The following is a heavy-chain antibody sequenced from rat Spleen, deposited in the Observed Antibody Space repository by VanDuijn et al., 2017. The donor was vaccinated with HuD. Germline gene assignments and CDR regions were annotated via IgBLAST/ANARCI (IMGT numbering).Heavy chain of an antibody. D-gene: IGHD1-11*01. CDR2: ISYDGSST. J-gene: IGHJ3*01. V-gene: IGHV5-29*01. CDR1: GFTFSNNG. Sequence: EVQLVESGGGLVQPGRSLKLSCAASGFTFSNNGMAWVRQAPTKGLEWVATISYDGSSTYYRDSVKGRFTISRDNAKSTLYLQMDSLRSEDTATYYCARHPSNYGWFAYWGQGTLVTVSS. CDR3: ARHPSNYGWFAY.